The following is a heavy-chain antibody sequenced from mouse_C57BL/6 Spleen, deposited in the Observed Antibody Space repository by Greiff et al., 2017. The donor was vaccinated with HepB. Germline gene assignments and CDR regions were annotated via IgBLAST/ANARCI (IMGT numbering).Heavy chain of an antibody. V-gene: IGHV1-82*01. Sequence: QVQLQQSGPELVKPGASVKISCKASGYAFSSSWMNWVKQRPGKGLEWIGRIYPGNGDTNYNGKFKGKATLTADKSSSTAYMQLSSLTSEDSAVYFCARDDYGVYYAMDYWGQGTSVTVSS. CDR2: IYPGNGDT. CDR3: ARDDYGVYYAMDY. D-gene: IGHD1-1*02. J-gene: IGHJ4*01. CDR1: GYAFSSSW.